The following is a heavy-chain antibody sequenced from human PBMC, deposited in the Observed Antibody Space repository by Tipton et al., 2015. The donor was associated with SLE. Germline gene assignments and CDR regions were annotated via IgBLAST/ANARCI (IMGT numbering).Heavy chain of an antibody. CDR1: GFTVSSNY. V-gene: IGHV3-53*04. CDR2: IYSGGST. D-gene: IGHD6-13*01. CDR3: AKGYSSSWQDDAFDI. Sequence: GSLRLSCAASGFTVSSNYMSWVRQAPGKGLEWASVIYSGGSTYYADSVKGRFTISRHNSKNTLYLQMNSLRAEDTALYYCAKGYSSSWQDDAFDIWGQGTMVTVSS. J-gene: IGHJ3*02.